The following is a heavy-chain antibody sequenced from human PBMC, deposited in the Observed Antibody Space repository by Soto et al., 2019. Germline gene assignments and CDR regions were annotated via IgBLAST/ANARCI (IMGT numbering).Heavy chain of an antibody. CDR3: ARLGDDLGYYYYMDV. D-gene: IGHD7-27*01. J-gene: IGHJ6*03. Sequence: EVQLVESGGGLVKPGGSLRLSCAASGFTFSSYSMNWVRQAPGKGLEWVSSISSSSSYIYHADSVKGRFTIYRDNAKNSLYLQMNSLRAEDTAVYYCARLGDDLGYYYYMDVWGKGTTVTVSS. CDR1: GFTFSSYS. CDR2: ISSSSSYI. V-gene: IGHV3-21*01.